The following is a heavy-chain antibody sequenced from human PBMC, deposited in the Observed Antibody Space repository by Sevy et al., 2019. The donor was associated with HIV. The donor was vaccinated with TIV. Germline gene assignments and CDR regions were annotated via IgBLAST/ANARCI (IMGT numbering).Heavy chain of an antibody. Sequence: GGSLRLSCAASGFTLSYYGMHWVRQAPGKGLEWVTFIKDDGSKRFYADSVKGRFTVSRDNSKNTMSLQMNSLRAEDTAVYYCTSVLFDYWGHGALVTVSS. V-gene: IGHV3-30*02. CDR1: GFTLSYYG. CDR3: TSVLFDY. CDR2: IKDDGSKR. D-gene: IGHD3-10*01. J-gene: IGHJ4*01.